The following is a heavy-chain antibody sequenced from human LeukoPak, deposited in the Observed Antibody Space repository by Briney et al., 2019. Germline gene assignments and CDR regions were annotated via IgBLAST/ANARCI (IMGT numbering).Heavy chain of an antibody. J-gene: IGHJ4*02. CDR1: GYTFTGYY. Sequence: ASVKVSCKASGYTFTGYYMHWVRQAPGQGLEWMGIINPSGGSTSYAQKFQGRVTMTRDTSTSTVYMELSSLRSEDTAVYYCAREAMVRGVMRDWGQGTLVTVSS. D-gene: IGHD3-10*01. V-gene: IGHV1-46*01. CDR2: INPSGGST. CDR3: AREAMVRGVMRD.